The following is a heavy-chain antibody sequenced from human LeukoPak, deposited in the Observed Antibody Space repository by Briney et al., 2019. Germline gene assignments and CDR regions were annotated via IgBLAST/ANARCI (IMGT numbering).Heavy chain of an antibody. CDR1: GFTFSSYW. CDR2: INSDGSST. J-gene: IGHJ5*02. D-gene: IGHD3-10*01. Sequence: GGSLRLSCAASGFTFSSYWMHWVRQAPGKGLVWVSRINSDGSSTSYADSVKGRFIISRDNAKNTLYLQMNSLRAEDTAVYYCAVEGSGSQFDPWGQGTLVTVSS. CDR3: AVEGSGSQFDP. V-gene: IGHV3-74*01.